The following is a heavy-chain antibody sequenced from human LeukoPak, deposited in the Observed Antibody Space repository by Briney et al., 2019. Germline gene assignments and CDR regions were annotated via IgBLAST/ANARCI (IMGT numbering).Heavy chain of an antibody. CDR2: FDPEDGET. CDR1: GYTLTELS. Sequence: ASVKVSCKVSGYTLTELSMHWVRQAPGKGLEWMRGFDPEDGETIYAQKFQGRVTMTEDTSTDTAYMELSSLRSEDTAVYYCAISSGYYHHFDYWGQGTLVTVSS. D-gene: IGHD3-22*01. CDR3: AISSGYYHHFDY. V-gene: IGHV1-24*01. J-gene: IGHJ4*02.